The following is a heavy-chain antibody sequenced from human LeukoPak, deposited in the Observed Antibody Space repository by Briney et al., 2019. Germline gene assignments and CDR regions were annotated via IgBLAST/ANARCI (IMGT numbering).Heavy chain of an antibody. CDR1: GYTFTGYY. CDR3: ARDILTGDSSSPFGTLGF. Sequence: GASVNVSCKASGYTFTGYYMHWVRQAPGQGLEWMGWIKPNSGGTNYAQKFQGRVTMARDTSISTAYMELSRLRSDNTAVYYCARDILTGDSSSPFGTLGFWGQGTLVTVSS. J-gene: IGHJ4*02. D-gene: IGHD6-13*01. V-gene: IGHV1-2*02. CDR2: IKPNSGGT.